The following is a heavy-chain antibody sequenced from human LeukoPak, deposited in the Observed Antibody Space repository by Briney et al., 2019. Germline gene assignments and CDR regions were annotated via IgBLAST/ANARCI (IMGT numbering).Heavy chain of an antibody. CDR3: ARDGNEELIVAVGYFDY. D-gene: IGHD3-22*01. V-gene: IGHV3-7*01. Sequence: PGGSLRPSCGASGFTFNSYWMHWVRQAPGKGLEWVADVNQDGTETYYSDSVKGRFTISRDNAKNSLFLQMTNLRAEDTAIYYCARDGNEELIVAVGYFDYWGQGSLVTVSS. J-gene: IGHJ4*02. CDR2: VNQDGTET. CDR1: GFTFNSYW.